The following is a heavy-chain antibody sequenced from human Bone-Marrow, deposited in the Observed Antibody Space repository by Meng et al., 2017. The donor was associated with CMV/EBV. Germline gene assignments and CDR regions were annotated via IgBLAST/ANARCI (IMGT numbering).Heavy chain of an antibody. D-gene: IGHD2/OR15-2a*01. J-gene: IGHJ6*02. CDR2: INPNSGGT. CDR1: GYTFTGYY. CDR3: ARGQVQCSTINCHDYRFSGMDV. Sequence: ASVKVSCKASGYTFTGYYMHWVRQAPGQGLEWMGWINPNSGGTNYAQKLQGRVTMITDTSTSTAYMELRSLRSDDTAVYYCARGQVQCSTINCHDYRFSGMDVWGQGTTVTVSS. V-gene: IGHV1-2*02.